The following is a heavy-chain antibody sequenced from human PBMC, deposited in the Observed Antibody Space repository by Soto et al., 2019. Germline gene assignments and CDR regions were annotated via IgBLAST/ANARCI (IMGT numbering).Heavy chain of an antibody. CDR3: ATVRRGSEYYVDY. V-gene: IGHV3-33*01. CDR1: GFTFSNYG. D-gene: IGHD3-10*01. Sequence: QVQLVESGGGVVQPGRSLRLSCAASGFTFSNYGMHWVRQAPGKGLEWVSIIWYDGSNKFYADSLKGRFTISRDNSKNTIDLQMNSLRVEDTAVYYCATVRRGSEYYVDYWGQGPLVTVSS. CDR2: IWYDGSNK. J-gene: IGHJ4*02.